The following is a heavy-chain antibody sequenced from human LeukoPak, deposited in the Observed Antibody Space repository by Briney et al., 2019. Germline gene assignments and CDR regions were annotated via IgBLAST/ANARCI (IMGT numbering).Heavy chain of an antibody. D-gene: IGHD3-22*01. CDR2: INPNTGRT. CDR3: ARGTYYDSSGYSGVRLFDY. CDR1: GYTFSGYY. J-gene: IGHJ4*02. Sequence: GASVKVSCKASGYTFSGYYMHWVRQAPGQGLEWMGWINPNTGRTNYAQNFQGRVTMTSDTSICTAYMELNSLRSDDTAVYYCARGTYYDSSGYSGVRLFDYWGQGTLLTVSS. V-gene: IGHV1-2*02.